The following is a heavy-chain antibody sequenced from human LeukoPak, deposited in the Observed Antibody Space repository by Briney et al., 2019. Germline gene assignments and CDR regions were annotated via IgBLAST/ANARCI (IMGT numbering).Heavy chain of an antibody. V-gene: IGHV3-30*18. CDR3: AKDREQWLDGFDY. D-gene: IGHD6-19*01. J-gene: IGHJ4*01. CDR2: ISYDGSNK. Sequence: PGGSLRLSCAASGFTFSSYGMHWVRQAPGKGLEWVAVISYDGSNKYYADSVKGRFTISRDNSKNTLYLQMNSLRAEDTAVYYCAKDREQWLDGFDYWGQEPWSPSPQ. CDR1: GFTFSSYG.